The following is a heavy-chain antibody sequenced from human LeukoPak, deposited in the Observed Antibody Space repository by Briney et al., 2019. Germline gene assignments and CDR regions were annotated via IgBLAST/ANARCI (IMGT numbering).Heavy chain of an antibody. CDR1: GGSISSSSYY. Sequence: SETLSLTCTVSGGSISSSSYYWGWIRQPPGKGLEWIGSIYYSGSTYYNPSLKSRVTISVDTSKNQFSLKLSSVTAADTAMYYCAREYSRGRFDYWGQGTLVTVSS. CDR3: AREYSRGRFDY. J-gene: IGHJ4*02. D-gene: IGHD5-18*01. CDR2: IYYSGST. V-gene: IGHV4-39*02.